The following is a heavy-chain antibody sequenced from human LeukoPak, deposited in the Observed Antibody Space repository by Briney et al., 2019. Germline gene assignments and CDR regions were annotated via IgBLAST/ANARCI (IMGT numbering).Heavy chain of an antibody. J-gene: IGHJ6*03. CDR3: ARLRMSHYYGSGSYILDSYYYMDV. CDR2: INHSGST. Sequence: SETLSLTCTVSGGSISSYYWSWVRQPAGKGLEWIGEINHSGSTNYNPSLKSRVTISVDTSKNQFSLKLSSVTAADTAVYYCARLRMSHYYGSGSYILDSYYYMDVWGKGTTVTVSS. V-gene: IGHV4-34*01. CDR1: GGSISSYY. D-gene: IGHD3-10*01.